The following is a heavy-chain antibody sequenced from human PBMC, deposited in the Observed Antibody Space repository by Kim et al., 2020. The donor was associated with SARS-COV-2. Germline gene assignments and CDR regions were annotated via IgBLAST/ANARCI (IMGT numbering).Heavy chain of an antibody. CDR1: GFTFSSYG. V-gene: IGHV3-33*01. J-gene: IGHJ4*02. D-gene: IGHD3-10*01. CDR3: ARDGVAGYYYGSGSYFCDY. Sequence: GGSLRLSCAASGFTFSSYGMHWVRQAPGKGLEWVAVIWYDGSNKYYADSVKGRFTISRDNSKNTLYLQMNSLRAEDTAVYYCARDGVAGYYYGSGSYFCDYWGQGTLVTVSS. CDR2: IWYDGSNK.